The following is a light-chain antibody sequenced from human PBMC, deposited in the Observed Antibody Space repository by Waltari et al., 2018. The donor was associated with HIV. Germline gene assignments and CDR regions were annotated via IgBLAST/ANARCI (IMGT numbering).Light chain of an antibody. CDR2: KDN. CDR1: SLSKQY. Sequence: SSAPTQPPSVSVSPGQTATITCSGESLSKQYTSWYKQRPGQAPGLLIPKDNKRQPEIPERFSGYTSRTTVTLAVSSVEPDDEADDFCQSSDTSGTSVIFGGGTKLTVL. J-gene: IGLJ2*01. V-gene: IGLV3-25*03. CDR3: QSSDTSGTSVI.